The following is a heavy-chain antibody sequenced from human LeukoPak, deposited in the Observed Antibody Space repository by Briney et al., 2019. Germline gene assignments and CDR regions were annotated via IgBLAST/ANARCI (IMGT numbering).Heavy chain of an antibody. J-gene: IGHJ4*02. CDR2: ISGSGGST. CDR3: AKQGAITFGAGGDYYYFDY. D-gene: IGHD3-16*01. V-gene: IGHV3-23*01. CDR1: GFTFSSYA. Sequence: PGGSLRLSCAASGFTFSSYAMSWVRQAPGKGLEWVSAISGSGGSTYYADSVKGRITISRDNSKNTLSLQMNSLRAEDTAVYYCAKQGAITFGAGGDYYYFDYWGQGTLVTVSS.